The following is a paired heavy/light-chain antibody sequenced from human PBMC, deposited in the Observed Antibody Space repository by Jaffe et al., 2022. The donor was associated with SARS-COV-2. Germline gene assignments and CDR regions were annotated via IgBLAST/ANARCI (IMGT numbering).Heavy chain of an antibody. CDR1: GFTFTKYG. D-gene: IGHD6-19*01. CDR3: ARDSDGWPDY. V-gene: IGHV3-48*02. J-gene: IGHJ4*02. CDR2: VTADGVHK. Sequence: EVQLQESGGGLVEPGGSLRLSCTASGFTFTKYGMNWFRQAPGKGLEWLSYVTADGVHKYYADSVKGRVATSRDSGKNSLYLQMDSLREGDTALYFCARDSDGWPDYWGQGTLVTVS.
Light chain of an antibody. CDR3: RQRTNWPLIT. J-gene: IGKJ3*01. V-gene: IGKV3-11*01. CDR2: AAS. Sequence: EIVLTQSPATLSLSPGERATLSCRASQSVGTSLAWYQQKPGQAPRLLIHAASKRATGIPARFSGSGSGTDFTLTISSLEPEDFAVYYCRQRTNWPLITSGPGTKVDIK. CDR1: QSVGTS.